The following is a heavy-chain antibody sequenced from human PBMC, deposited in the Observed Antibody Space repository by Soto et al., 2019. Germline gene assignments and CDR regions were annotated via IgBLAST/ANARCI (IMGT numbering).Heavy chain of an antibody. V-gene: IGHV3-30*18. D-gene: IGHD3-10*01. Sequence: QVQLVESGGGVVQPGRSLRLSCAASGFTFSSYGMHWVRQAPGKGLEWVAVISYDGSNKYYADSVKGRFTISRDNSKNTLYLQMNSLRAEDTAVYYCAKDQLRGVRGVITYYYGMDVWGQGTTVIVSS. J-gene: IGHJ6*02. CDR1: GFTFSSYG. CDR2: ISYDGSNK. CDR3: AKDQLRGVRGVITYYYGMDV.